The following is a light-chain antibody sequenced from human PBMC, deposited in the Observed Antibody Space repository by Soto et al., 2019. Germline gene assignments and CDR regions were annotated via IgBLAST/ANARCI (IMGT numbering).Light chain of an antibody. CDR2: HAY. J-gene: IGKJ1*01. CDR3: QHYNSYPEE. Sequence: IKMAQARCSLPASVVDGVTNTCRASQSISNWLAWYQQKPGTAPKVLIYHAYNLQSGVPSRFSGSGSGTEFTLTISSLKPDDFATYYCQHYNSYPEEVGQGTKVDTK. CDR1: QSISNW. V-gene: IGKV1-5*01.